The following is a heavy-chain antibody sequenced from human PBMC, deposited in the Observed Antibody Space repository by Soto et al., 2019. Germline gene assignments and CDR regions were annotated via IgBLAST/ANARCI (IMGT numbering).Heavy chain of an antibody. CDR3: ARELSLDCSSPSCYSPFDY. D-gene: IGHD2-2*01. CDR1: GFTFSSYG. V-gene: IGHV3-33*01. J-gene: IGHJ4*02. Sequence: PGGSLRLSCAASGFTFSSYGMHWVRQAPGKGLEWVAVIWYDGSKKIYADSVKGRFTISRDNSNNTLYLQMNSLRAEDTAVYHCARELSLDCSSPSCYSPFDYWGQGSPVTVSS. CDR2: IWYDGSKK.